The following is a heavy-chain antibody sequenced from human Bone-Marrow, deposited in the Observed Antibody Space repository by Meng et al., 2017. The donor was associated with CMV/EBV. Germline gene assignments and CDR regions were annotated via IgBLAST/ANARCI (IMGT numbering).Heavy chain of an antibody. Sequence: GESLKISCAASGFTFDDYGMSWVRQAPGKGLEWVSGINWNGGSTGYADSVKGRFTISRDNAKNSLYLQMNSLRAEDTALYYCASALKPGGIVGATADYWGQGTLVTVSS. D-gene: IGHD1-26*01. J-gene: IGHJ4*02. CDR3: ASALKPGGIVGATADY. CDR1: GFTFDDYG. V-gene: IGHV3-20*04. CDR2: INWNGGST.